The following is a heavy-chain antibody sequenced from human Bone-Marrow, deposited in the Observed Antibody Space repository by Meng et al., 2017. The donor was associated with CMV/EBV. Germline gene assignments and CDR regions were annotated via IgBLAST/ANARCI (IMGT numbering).Heavy chain of an antibody. D-gene: IGHD5/OR15-5a*01. CDR2: IHYSGST. Sequence: SETLSLTCAVYGGSFSGYYWSWIRQPPGKGLEWIASIHYSGSTYYNPSLKSRVTISVDTSKNQFSLKLSSVTAADTAVYFCARSARQVSQWFDPWGQGTLVTVSS. CDR3: ARSARQVSQWFDP. J-gene: IGHJ5*02. CDR1: GGSFSGYY. V-gene: IGHV4-34*01.